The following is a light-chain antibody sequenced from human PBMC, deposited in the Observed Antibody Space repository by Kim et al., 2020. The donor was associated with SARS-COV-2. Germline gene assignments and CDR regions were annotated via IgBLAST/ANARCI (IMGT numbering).Light chain of an antibody. V-gene: IGLV3-19*01. J-gene: IGLJ2*01. CDR1: SLRSYY. Sequence: VALGQTVRITCQGESLRSYYATGYQQKPGQAPILVIYGKNNRPSGIPDRFSGSSSGNTASLTITGTQAGDEADYYCNSRDSNDNVVFGGGTQLTVL. CDR2: GKN. CDR3: NSRDSNDNVV.